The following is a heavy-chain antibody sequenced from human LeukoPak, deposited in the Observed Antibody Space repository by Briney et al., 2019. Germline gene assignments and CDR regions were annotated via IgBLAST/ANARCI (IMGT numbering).Heavy chain of an antibody. Sequence: GGSLRLSCAASGFTFSSYSMNWVRQAPGKGLEWVSLIYSGGSTYYADSVKGRFIISRDSSKNTLYLQMNSLRAEDTAVYYCAREVRGGNSFDYWGQGTLVTVSS. V-gene: IGHV3-66*01. CDR2: IYSGGST. CDR3: AREVRGGNSFDY. J-gene: IGHJ4*02. D-gene: IGHD3-10*01. CDR1: GFTFSSYS.